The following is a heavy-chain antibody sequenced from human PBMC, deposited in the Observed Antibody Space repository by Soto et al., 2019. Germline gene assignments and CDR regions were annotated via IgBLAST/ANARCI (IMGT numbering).Heavy chain of an antibody. V-gene: IGHV4-34*01. J-gene: IGHJ4*02. CDR3: ARGITRPYYYGSGSYLPDFDY. D-gene: IGHD3-10*01. Sequence: SETLSLTCAVYGGSFSGYYWSWIRQPPGKGLEWIGEINHSGSTNYNPSLKSRVTISVDTSKNQFSLKLSSVTAADTAVYYCARGITRPYYYGSGSYLPDFDYWGQGTLVTVSS. CDR2: INHSGST. CDR1: GGSFSGYY.